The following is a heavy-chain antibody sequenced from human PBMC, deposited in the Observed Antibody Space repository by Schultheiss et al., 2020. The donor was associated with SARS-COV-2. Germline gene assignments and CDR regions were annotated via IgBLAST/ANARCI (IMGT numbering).Heavy chain of an antibody. CDR2: IKSKTDGGTT. J-gene: IGHJ4*02. Sequence: GGSLRLSCAASGFTFSGSAMHWVRQASGKGLEWVGRIKSKTDGGTTDYAAPVKGRFTISRDNSKNTLYLQMNSLRAEDTAVYYCARGGAVAGIELDYWGQGTLVTVSS. CDR1: GFTFSGSA. CDR3: ARGGAVAGIELDY. D-gene: IGHD6-19*01. V-gene: IGHV3-15*01.